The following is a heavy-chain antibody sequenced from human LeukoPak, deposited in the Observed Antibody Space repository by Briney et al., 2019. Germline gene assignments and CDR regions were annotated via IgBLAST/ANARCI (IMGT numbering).Heavy chain of an antibody. V-gene: IGHV3-21*01. CDR1: GFTFSSYS. CDR3: ATLHTLDFDY. D-gene: IGHD1-1*01. Sequence: PGGSLRPSCAASGFTFSSYSMNWVRQAPGKGLEWVSSISSSSSYIYYADSVKGRFTISRDNAKNSLYLQMNSLRAEDTAVYYCATLHTLDFDYWGQGTLVTVSS. CDR2: ISSSSSYI. J-gene: IGHJ4*02.